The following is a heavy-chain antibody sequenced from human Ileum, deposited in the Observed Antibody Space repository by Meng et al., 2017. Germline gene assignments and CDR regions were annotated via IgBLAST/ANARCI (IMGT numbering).Heavy chain of an antibody. D-gene: IGHD1-26*01. J-gene: IGHJ4*02. Sequence: QVNLTQLVPGLCQRSTTLSPSCVVFGGSFNDYCLSWVRQSPGKGLEWIGQIHHSGRTNYKSSLSRRVTISVDTSTSQFSLKLTSVTAADTAMYYCVRGPARETHDFDYWGTGALAPSPQ. V-gene: IGHV4-34*01. CDR1: GGSFNDYC. CDR2: IHHSGRT. CDR3: VRGPARETHDFDY.